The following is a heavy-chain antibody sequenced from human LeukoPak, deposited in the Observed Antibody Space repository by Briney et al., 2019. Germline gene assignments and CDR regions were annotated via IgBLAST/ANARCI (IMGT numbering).Heavy chain of an antibody. CDR1: GASISNYY. V-gene: IGHV4-59*01. CDR3: ASVWSSSWFCAFDI. D-gene: IGHD6-13*01. CDR2: IHSSGST. Sequence: PSETLSLTCTVSGASISNYYWSWIRQPPGKGLEWIGFIHSSGSTGYNSSLKSRVTISVDTSKNQLSLQLSSVTAADTAVYYCASVWSSSWFCAFDIWGQGTMVTVSS. J-gene: IGHJ3*02.